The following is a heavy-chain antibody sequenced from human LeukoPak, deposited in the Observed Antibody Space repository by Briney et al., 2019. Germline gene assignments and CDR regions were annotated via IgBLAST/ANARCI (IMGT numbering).Heavy chain of an antibody. CDR2: ISGSSTYI. J-gene: IGHJ4*02. CDR3: ARDSTRFDY. V-gene: IGHV3-21*06. CDR1: EFTFSSYS. Sequence: TGGSLRLSCAASEFTFSSYSMNWVRQAPGKGLEWVSSISGSSTYIYYADSVKGRFTISRDNAKNSMYLQMNSLRGEDTAVYYCARDSTRFDYWGQGTLVTVSS.